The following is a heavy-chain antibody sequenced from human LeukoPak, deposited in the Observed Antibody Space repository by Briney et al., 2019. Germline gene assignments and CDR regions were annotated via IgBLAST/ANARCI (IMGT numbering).Heavy chain of an antibody. V-gene: IGHV6-1*01. CDR1: GDRVSTNNAA. D-gene: IGHD2-15*01. CDR3: AREKVVIAATHFYGMDV. J-gene: IGHJ6*02. CDR2: TYYRSKWYN. Sequence: SQTLSLTCAISGDRVSTNNAAWSWIRQSPSRGLEWLGRTYYRSKWYNYYAGSVKSRIIFNPHTSNNQFSLQLNSVTPEDTAVYYCAREKVVIAATHFYGMDVWGQGTTVTVSS.